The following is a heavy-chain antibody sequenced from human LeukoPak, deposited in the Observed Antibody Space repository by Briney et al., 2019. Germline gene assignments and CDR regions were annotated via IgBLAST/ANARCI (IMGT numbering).Heavy chain of an antibody. Sequence: GGSLRLSCAASGFTFSSYAMHWVRQAPGKGLEWVAVISYDGSNKYYADSVKGRFTISRDNSKNTLYLQMNSLRAEDTAVYYCARDEHSFDCSSTRCYAAYYYYYGMDVWGQGTTVTVSS. CDR2: ISYDGSNK. CDR1: GFTFSSYA. D-gene: IGHD2-2*01. CDR3: ARDEHSFDCSSTRCYAAYYYYYGMDV. J-gene: IGHJ6*02. V-gene: IGHV3-30-3*01.